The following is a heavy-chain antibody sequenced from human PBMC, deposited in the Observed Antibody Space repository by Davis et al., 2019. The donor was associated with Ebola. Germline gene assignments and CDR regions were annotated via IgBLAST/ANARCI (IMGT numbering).Heavy chain of an antibody. J-gene: IGHJ6*02. CDR2: ISPYNGNT. V-gene: IGHV1-18*01. CDR3: ARDYSSGWYYYYGMDV. Sequence: ASVKVSCKASGYTFTSYGISWVRQAPGQGLEWMGWISPYNGNTNYAQKLQGRVTMTTDTSTSTAYMELRSLRSDDTAVYYCARDYSSGWYYYYGMDVWGQGTTVTVSS. CDR1: GYTFTSYG. D-gene: IGHD6-19*01.